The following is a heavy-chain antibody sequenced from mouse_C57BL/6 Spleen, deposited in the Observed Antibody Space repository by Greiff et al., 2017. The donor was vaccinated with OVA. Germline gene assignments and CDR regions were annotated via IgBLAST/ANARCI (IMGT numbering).Heavy chain of an antibody. V-gene: IGHV5-16*01. D-gene: IGHD4-1*01. CDR2: INYDGSST. CDR1: GFTFSDYY. J-gene: IGHJ2*01. Sequence: EVKLMESEGGLVQPGSSMKLSCTASGFTFSDYYMAWVRQVPEKGLEWVANINYDGSSTYYLDSLKSRFIISRDNAKNILYLQMSSLKSEDTATYYCARSPRLGRFDYWGQGTTLTVSS. CDR3: ARSPRLGRFDY.